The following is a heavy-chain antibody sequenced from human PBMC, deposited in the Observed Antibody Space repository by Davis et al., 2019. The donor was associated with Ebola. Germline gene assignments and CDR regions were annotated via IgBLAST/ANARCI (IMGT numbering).Heavy chain of an antibody. D-gene: IGHD4-17*01. J-gene: IGHJ6*02. CDR3: ARDLPQDYGDYVYYYYGMDV. V-gene: IGHV3-21*01. CDR2: ITSSSNYI. CDR1: GFTFSSYS. Sequence: GGSLRLSCAASGFTFSSYSMNWVRQAPGKGLEWVSSITSSSNYIDYPDSMKGRFTISRDNAKSSLYLQMNSLRAEDTAVYYCARDLPQDYGDYVYYYYGMDVWGQGTTVTVSS.